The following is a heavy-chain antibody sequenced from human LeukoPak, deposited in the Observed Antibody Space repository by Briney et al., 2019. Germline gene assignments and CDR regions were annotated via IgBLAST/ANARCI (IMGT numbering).Heavy chain of an antibody. D-gene: IGHD6-19*01. Sequence: GGSLRLSCAASGFTFSSYGMHWVRQAPGKGLEWVAVIWYDGSNKYYADSVKGRFTISRDNSKNTLYLQMNSLRAEDMAVYYCAREGGVAVAGAFDYWGQGTLVTVSS. J-gene: IGHJ4*02. CDR2: IWYDGSNK. CDR1: GFTFSSYG. CDR3: AREGGVAVAGAFDY. V-gene: IGHV3-33*01.